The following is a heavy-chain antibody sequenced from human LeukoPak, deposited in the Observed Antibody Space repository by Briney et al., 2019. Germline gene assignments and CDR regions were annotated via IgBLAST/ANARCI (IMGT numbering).Heavy chain of an antibody. Sequence: GGSLRLSYAAAGFTFSGFAISWVRRTPGKGLEWVSGISGTGDNTLYADSVKGRFTISRDNSKNTIYLEMNSLRAEDTAIYYCAKMKGHPLPKYYMDVWGQGTTVTVSS. D-gene: IGHD1-26*01. V-gene: IGHV3-23*01. CDR1: GFTFSGFA. CDR2: ISGTGDNT. J-gene: IGHJ6*01. CDR3: AKMKGHPLPKYYMDV.